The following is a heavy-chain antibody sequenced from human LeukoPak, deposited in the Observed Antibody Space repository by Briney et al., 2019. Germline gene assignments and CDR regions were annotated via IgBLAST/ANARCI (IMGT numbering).Heavy chain of an antibody. J-gene: IGHJ4*02. CDR2: INHSGST. D-gene: IGHD1/OR15-1a*01. CDR1: GGSFSGYY. CDR3: ARKTKMKAFDY. V-gene: IGHV4-34*01. Sequence: SETLSLTCAVYGGSFSGYYWSWIRQPPGKGLEWIGEINHSGSTSYNPSLKSRVTISVDTSKNQFSLKLSSVTAADTAVYYCARKTKMKAFDYWGQGTLVTVSS.